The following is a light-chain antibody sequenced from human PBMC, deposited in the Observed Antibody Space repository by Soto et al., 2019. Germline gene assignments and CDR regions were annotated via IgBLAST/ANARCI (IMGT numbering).Light chain of an antibody. CDR3: HQYTASPLT. CDR2: DVS. CDR1: QTISSSQ. V-gene: IGKV3D-20*01. Sequence: EIVLTQSQATLSLSPGERATLSCEASQTISSSQLAWYQQKPDLAPRLLIYDVSSRATGIPDRFSGSGSGTDFTLTISRVTPEDFAVYYCHQYTASPLTFGGGTKVEIK. J-gene: IGKJ4*01.